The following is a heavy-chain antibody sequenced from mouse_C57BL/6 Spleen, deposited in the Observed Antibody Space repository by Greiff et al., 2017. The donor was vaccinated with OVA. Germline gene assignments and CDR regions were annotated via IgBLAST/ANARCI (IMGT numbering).Heavy chain of an antibody. CDR2: IDPEDGET. CDR3: VDVGAQATSYAMDY. Sequence: EVKLKQSGAELVKPGASVKLSCTASGFNIKDYYMHWVKQRTEQGLEWIGRIDPEDGETKYAPKFQGKATITADTSSNTAYLQLSSLTSEDTAVYYCVDVGAQATSYAMDYWGQGTSVTVSS. D-gene: IGHD3-2*02. J-gene: IGHJ4*01. CDR1: GFNIKDYY. V-gene: IGHV14-2*01.